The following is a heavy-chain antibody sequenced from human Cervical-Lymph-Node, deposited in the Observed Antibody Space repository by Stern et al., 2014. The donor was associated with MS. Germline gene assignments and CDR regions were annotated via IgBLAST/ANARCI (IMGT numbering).Heavy chain of an antibody. Sequence: VHLVESGSEAKKPGSSVKVSCKVSGGTFSTYKISWVRQAPGQGLEWMGAMIPIFGTADYSQRFQDRVAIIADESTSEVRMELSGLRSEDTGVYYCARLGSGYDSSYLDFWGQGTLVTVSS. CDR2: MIPIFGTA. D-gene: IGHD5-12*01. J-gene: IGHJ4*02. CDR3: ARLGSGYDSSYLDF. CDR1: GGTFSTYK. V-gene: IGHV1-69*01.